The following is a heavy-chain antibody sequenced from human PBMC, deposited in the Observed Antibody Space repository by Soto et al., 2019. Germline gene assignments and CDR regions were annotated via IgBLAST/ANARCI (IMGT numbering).Heavy chain of an antibody. CDR3: ARPWAYSRPQNWVAP. D-gene: IGHD6-13*01. V-gene: IGHV5-51*01. Sequence: GESLKISCKGSGYSFNSYWIGWVRQMPGKGLGWMGIIYPGDSDTRYSPSFQGQVTISADTSISPAYLQWSSLKASDTAMYYCARPWAYSRPQNWVAPWGQGTLVTVSS. CDR1: GYSFNSYW. J-gene: IGHJ5*02. CDR2: IYPGDSDT.